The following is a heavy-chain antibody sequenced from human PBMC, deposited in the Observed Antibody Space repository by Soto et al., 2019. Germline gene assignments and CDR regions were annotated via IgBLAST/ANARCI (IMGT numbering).Heavy chain of an antibody. CDR3: TRGPRADSSGTDAQ. CDR1: GFTFSMYW. J-gene: IGHJ4*02. V-gene: IGHV3-74*01. Sequence: GGSLRLSCVVSGFTFSMYWMHWVRQVPGQRPFWVSRISDDGTTTSYADSVRGRFTISRDNAKNTLYLQMNNLKADDTAMYYFTRGPRADSSGTDAQWGQGTPVTVSS. CDR2: ISDDGTTT. D-gene: IGHD1-26*01.